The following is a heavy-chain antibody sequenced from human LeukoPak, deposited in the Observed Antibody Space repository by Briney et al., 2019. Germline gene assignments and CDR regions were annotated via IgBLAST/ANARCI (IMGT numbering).Heavy chain of an antibody. V-gene: IGHV1-2*02. J-gene: IGHJ4*02. CDR2: INPNSGGT. D-gene: IGHD5-12*01. CDR3: ARERGSGYDLGPLGY. CDR1: GYTFTGYY. Sequence: GASVKVSCKASGYTFTGYYMHWVRQAPGQGLEWMGWINPNSGGTNYAQKFQGRVTMTRDTSISTAYMELSRLRSDDTAVYYCARERGSGYDLGPLGYWGQGTLVTVSS.